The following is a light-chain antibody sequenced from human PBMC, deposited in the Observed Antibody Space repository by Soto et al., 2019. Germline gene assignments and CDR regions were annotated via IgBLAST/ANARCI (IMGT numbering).Light chain of an antibody. V-gene: IGLV2-14*01. CDR1: SSDVGGYKY. CDR2: EVT. Sequence: QSALTQPASVSGSPGQSITIPCTGSSSDVGGYKYVSWYQQNPDKAPKLIIYEVTNRPSGVSDRFSGSKSGNTASLIISGLQAEDEADYYCSSYSSSTLYVFGSGTKVTVL. CDR3: SSYSSSTLYV. J-gene: IGLJ1*01.